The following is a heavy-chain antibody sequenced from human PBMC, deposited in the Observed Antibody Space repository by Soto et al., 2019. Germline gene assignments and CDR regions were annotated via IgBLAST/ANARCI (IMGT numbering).Heavy chain of an antibody. CDR3: AKDPTPSPVVVFNCFDP. D-gene: IGHD2-15*01. Sequence: SETLSLTCAVYGGSFSGYYWTWIRQPPGTGLEWIGEINHSGSTNYNPSLKSRVTISVDTSKNQFSLKLTSVTAEDTAIYYCAKDPTPSPVVVFNCFDPWGQGTLVTVSS. J-gene: IGHJ5*02. CDR2: INHSGST. CDR1: GGSFSGYY. V-gene: IGHV4-34*01.